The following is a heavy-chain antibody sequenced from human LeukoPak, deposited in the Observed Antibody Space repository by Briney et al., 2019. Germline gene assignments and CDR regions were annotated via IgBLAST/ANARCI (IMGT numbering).Heavy chain of an antibody. J-gene: IGHJ4*03. D-gene: IGHD1-26*01. CDR1: VGSISGYF. V-gene: IGHV4-59*13. Sequence: PSETVSLTCIVSVGSISGYFWSWVRQAPGTGLDWIGHIYYSGATNYNPSLRSRVTISVDTSKNQFSLKLRSVTAADTAVYYCARAQYSGSCFDYWGQGTLVTVSS. CDR3: ARAQYSGSCFDY. CDR2: IYYSGAT.